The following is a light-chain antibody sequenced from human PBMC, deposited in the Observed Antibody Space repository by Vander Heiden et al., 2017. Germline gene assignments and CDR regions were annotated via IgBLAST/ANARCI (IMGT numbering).Light chain of an antibody. CDR2: ATS. Sequence: DIQMTQSPSSLSASVGDRVTITCRASQNIKNYLNWYQQKPGKAPNLLIYATSSLQSGVPSRFSGSGSGTDFTLTISTLQTEDSATYHRQQSYSAPLTFGGGTKVEIK. CDR3: QQSYSAPLT. CDR1: QNIKNY. V-gene: IGKV1-39*01. J-gene: IGKJ4*01.